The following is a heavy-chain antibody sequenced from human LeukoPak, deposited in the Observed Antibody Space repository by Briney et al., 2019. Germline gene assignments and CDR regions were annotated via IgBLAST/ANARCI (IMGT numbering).Heavy chain of an antibody. V-gene: IGHV3-11*01. Sequence: GGSLRLSCEVSGFTLSDYNMLWIRQAPGKGLEWVSYISSSGSTIYYADSVKGRFTISRDNAKNSLYLQMNSLRAEDTAVYYCARLLNSPHAWGQGTLVTVSS. CDR3: ARLLNSPHA. D-gene: IGHD2/OR15-2a*01. J-gene: IGHJ5*02. CDR1: GFTLSDYN. CDR2: ISSSGSTI.